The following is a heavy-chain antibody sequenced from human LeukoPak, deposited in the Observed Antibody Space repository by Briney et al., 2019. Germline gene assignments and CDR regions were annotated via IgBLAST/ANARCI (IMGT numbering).Heavy chain of an antibody. V-gene: IGHV4-59*01. CDR3: ARGGTTFGVLTI. D-gene: IGHD3-3*01. CDR2: IYYSGTT. J-gene: IGHJ4*02. CDR1: GGSISSYY. Sequence: SETLSLTCTVSGGSISSYYWSWIRQPPGMGLEWIGYIYYSGTTNYNPSLKSRVTVSVDTSKNQFSLKLSSVTAADTAVYYCARGGTTFGVLTIWGQGTLVTVSS.